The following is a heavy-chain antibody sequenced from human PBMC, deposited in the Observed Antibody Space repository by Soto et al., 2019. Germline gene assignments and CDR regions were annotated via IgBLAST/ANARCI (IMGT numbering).Heavy chain of an antibody. V-gene: IGHV3-23*01. CDR3: AKDPPPPWTAKWVHP. CDR2: ISSSGGSR. D-gene: IGHD5-12*01. CDR1: GFNFNTFA. J-gene: IGHJ5*02. Sequence: PGGSLRLSCAASGFNFNTFAMSWIRQALGKGLEWVSHISSSGGSREYADSVRGRFTISRDNSKNVLFLQMNSLRADDTATYYCAKDPPPPWTAKWVHPWGKGTLVTVSS.